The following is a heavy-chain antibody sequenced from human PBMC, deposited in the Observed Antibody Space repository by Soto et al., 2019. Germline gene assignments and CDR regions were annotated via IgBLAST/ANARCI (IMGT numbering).Heavy chain of an antibody. D-gene: IGHD6-19*01. CDR3: ARAQGGQWLVPFDS. Sequence: ASVKVSCKASGYTFTSYGISWVRQAPGQGLEWMGWISAYNGNTNYAQKLQGRVTMTADTSTSTAYMELRSLRSDDTAVYYCARAQGGQWLVPFDSWGQGTLVTVSS. J-gene: IGHJ4*02. CDR2: ISAYNGNT. V-gene: IGHV1-18*01. CDR1: GYTFTSYG.